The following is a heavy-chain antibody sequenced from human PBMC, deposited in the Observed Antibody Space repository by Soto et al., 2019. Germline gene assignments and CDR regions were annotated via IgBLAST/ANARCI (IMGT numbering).Heavy chain of an antibody. CDR2: IYYSGNT. V-gene: IGHV4-39*01. D-gene: IGHD3-10*01. J-gene: IGHJ4*02. CDR1: SASLSSSTYY. CDR3: ARTGGVLNYYLSY. Sequence: SETLSLTCSVSSASLSSSTYYWSWLRQPPGRGPEWIGSIYYSGNTYYNPSLKSRICIFVDTSKNQFSLTLHSVTAADTAVYFCARTGGVLNYYLSYRGQGSLVTV.